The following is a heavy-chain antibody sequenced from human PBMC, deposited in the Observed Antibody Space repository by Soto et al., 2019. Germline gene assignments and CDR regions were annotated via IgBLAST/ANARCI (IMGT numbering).Heavy chain of an antibody. V-gene: IGHV4-31*02. CDR2: IYDSGSA. J-gene: IGHJ6*03. CDR3: ARGILRPNHYMDV. D-gene: IGHD1-26*01. Sequence: WTWIRQHPGKGLEWIRYIYDSGSAFYNPSLKSRVTMSVDTSKNQFSLNLRSVTAADTAVFYCARGILRPNHYMDVWGKGTAVAVSS.